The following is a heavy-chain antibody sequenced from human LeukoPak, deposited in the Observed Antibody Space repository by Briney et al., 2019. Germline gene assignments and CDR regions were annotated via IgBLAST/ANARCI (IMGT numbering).Heavy chain of an antibody. D-gene: IGHD2-15*01. CDR3: ARGYCSGGSCYYYGMDV. CDR2: INAGNGNT. Sequence: ASVKVSCKASGYTFTSYAMHWVRQAPGQRLEWMGWINAGNGNTKYSQKFQGRVTITRDTSASTAYVELSSLRSEDTAVYYCARGYCSGGSCYYYGMDVWGQGTTVTVSS. V-gene: IGHV1-3*01. J-gene: IGHJ6*02. CDR1: GYTFTSYA.